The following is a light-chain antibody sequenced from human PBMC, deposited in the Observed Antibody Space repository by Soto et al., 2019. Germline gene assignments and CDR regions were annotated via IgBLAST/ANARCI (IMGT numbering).Light chain of an antibody. CDR2: SNN. V-gene: IGLV1-44*01. J-gene: IGLJ1*01. CDR3: ATWDDSLNVYL. Sequence: QSVLTQPPSASGTPGQRVTISCSGSSSNIGINAVHWYQQFPGTAPKLLIYSNNQRPSGVPDRFSGSKSGTSASLAISGLQSEDEADYYCATWDDSLNVYLFGIGTKVTGL. CDR1: SSNIGINA.